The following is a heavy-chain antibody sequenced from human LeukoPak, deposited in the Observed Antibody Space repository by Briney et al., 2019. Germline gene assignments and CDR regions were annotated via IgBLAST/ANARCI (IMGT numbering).Heavy chain of an antibody. CDR2: ISYDGSNK. Sequence: GGSLRLSCAASGFTFCSYAMHWVRQAPGKRVEWVAVISYDGSNKYYADSVKGRFTISRDNSKNTLYLQMNSLRAEDTAVYYCARDQRGYYYYMDVWGKGTTVTVSS. V-gene: IGHV3-30*04. CDR3: ARDQRGYYYYMDV. D-gene: IGHD1-1*01. J-gene: IGHJ6*03. CDR1: GFTFCSYA.